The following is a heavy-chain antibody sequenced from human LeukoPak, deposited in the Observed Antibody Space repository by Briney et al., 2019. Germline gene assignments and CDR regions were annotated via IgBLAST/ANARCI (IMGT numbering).Heavy chain of an antibody. CDR2: FSWNGVST. Sequence: PGGSLRLSCAASGFTFDDYGMSWVRQAPGKGLEWVSGFSWNGVSTDYADSVKGRFTISRDNAKNSLYLQMNSLRVEDTALYYCARREATSRGHEYWGQGTLVTVSS. CDR1: GFTFDDYG. J-gene: IGHJ4*02. D-gene: IGHD1-26*01. CDR3: ARREATSRGHEY. V-gene: IGHV3-20*04.